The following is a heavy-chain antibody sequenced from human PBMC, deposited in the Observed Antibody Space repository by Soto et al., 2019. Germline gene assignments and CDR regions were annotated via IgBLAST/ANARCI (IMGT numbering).Heavy chain of an antibody. CDR2: ISGSGGST. CDR1: GFTFSSYA. D-gene: IGHD2-2*01. J-gene: IGHJ5*02. Sequence: HPGGSLRLSCAASGFTFSSYAMSWVRQAPGKGLEWVSAISGSGGSTYYADSVKGRFTISRDNSKNTLYLQMNSLRAEDTAVYYCAKDLSVVVPAATVDHDWFDPWGQGTLVTVSS. V-gene: IGHV3-23*01. CDR3: AKDLSVVVPAATVDHDWFDP.